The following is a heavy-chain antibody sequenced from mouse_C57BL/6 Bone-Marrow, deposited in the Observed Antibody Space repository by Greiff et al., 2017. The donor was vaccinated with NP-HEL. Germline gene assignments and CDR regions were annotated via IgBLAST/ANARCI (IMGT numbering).Heavy chain of an antibody. V-gene: IGHV2-2*01. Sequence: QVQLQQSGPGLVQPSQSLSITCTVSGFSLTSYGVHWVRQSPGKGLEWLGVIWSGGGTDYNAAFISRLSISKDNSKSQVFFKMNSLQADDTAIYYCARSFAYWGQGTLVTVSA. CDR2: IWSGGGT. CDR3: ARSFAY. CDR1: GFSLTSYG. J-gene: IGHJ3*01.